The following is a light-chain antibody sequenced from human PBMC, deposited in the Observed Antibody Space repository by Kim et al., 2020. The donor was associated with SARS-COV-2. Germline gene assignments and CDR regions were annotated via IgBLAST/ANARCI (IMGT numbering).Light chain of an antibody. Sequence: QSALTQPASVSGSPGQSITISCTGTSSDVGGYNYVSWYQQHPGKAPKLMIYDVSNRPSGFSNRFPGSKSGNTASLTISGLQAEDEADYYCSSYTSSSTLVFGGGTQLTVL. CDR3: SSYTSSSTLV. CDR1: SSDVGGYNY. CDR2: DVS. V-gene: IGLV2-14*03. J-gene: IGLJ2*01.